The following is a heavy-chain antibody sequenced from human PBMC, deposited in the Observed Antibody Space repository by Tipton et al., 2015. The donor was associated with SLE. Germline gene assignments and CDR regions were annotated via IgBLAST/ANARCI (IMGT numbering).Heavy chain of an antibody. V-gene: IGHV4-34*01. J-gene: IGHJ4*02. Sequence: TLSLTCAVYGGSFSGYYWSWIRQPPGKGLEWIGEINHSGSTNYNPSLKSRATISVDTSKNQFSLKLSSVTAADTAVYYCARDNSSGGNDYWGQGTLVTVSS. CDR2: INHSGST. D-gene: IGHD3-22*01. CDR1: GGSFSGYY. CDR3: ARDNSSGGNDY.